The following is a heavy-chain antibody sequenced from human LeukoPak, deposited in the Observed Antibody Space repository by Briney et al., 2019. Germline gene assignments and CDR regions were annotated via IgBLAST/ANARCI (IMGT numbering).Heavy chain of an antibody. CDR2: IYPGDSDT. J-gene: IGHJ3*02. V-gene: IGHV5-51*01. D-gene: IGHD3-3*02. Sequence: GESLKISCKASGYSFTSYWIGWVRQMPGKGLEWIGIIYPGDSDTRYSPSFQGQVTISADKSISTAYLQWSSLKASDTAMYYCARLSMGSTRAFDIWGQGTMVTVSS. CDR1: GYSFTSYW. CDR3: ARLSMGSTRAFDI.